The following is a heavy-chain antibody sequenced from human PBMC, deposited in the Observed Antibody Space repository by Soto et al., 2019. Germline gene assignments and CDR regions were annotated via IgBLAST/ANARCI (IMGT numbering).Heavy chain of an antibody. CDR3: ARGCGYPRWLQFNPEGLGGMDV. J-gene: IGHJ6*02. V-gene: IGHV4-34*01. Sequence: SETLSLTCAVYGGSFRGYYWSWIRQPPGKGLEWIGEINHSGSTNYNPSLKSRVTISVDTSKNQFSLKLSSVTAADTAVYYCARGCGYPRWLQFNPEGLGGMDVWGQGTTVTVSS. D-gene: IGHD5-12*01. CDR1: GGSFRGYY. CDR2: INHSGST.